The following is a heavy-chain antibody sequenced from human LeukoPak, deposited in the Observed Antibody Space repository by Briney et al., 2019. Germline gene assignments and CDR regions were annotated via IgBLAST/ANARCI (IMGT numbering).Heavy chain of an antibody. CDR2: ISSTGTDI. CDR1: GFEFTGYG. J-gene: IGHJ6*03. V-gene: IGHV3-21*01. CDR3: ARDSGTYSGYFYYYMDV. D-gene: IGHD3-9*01. Sequence: GGSLRLSCAASGFEFTGYGLNWVRQIPGKGLEWLSSISSTGTDIHYASSVEGRFTISRDNAKNSGYLQMGSLRVEDTALYYCARDSGTYSGYFYYYMDVWGKGTTVTVSS.